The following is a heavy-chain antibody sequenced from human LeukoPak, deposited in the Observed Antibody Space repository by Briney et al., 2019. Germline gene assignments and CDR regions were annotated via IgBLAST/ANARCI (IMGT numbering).Heavy chain of an antibody. V-gene: IGHV3-74*01. Sequence: GGSLRLSCAASGFTFSRYWMHWVRHAPGKGLVWVSRINSDGSSTTYADSVKGRFTISRDNAKNTLYLQMNSLRAEDTAVYYCARDSAMIVVVNPPRYYMDVWGKGTTVTISS. CDR3: ARDSAMIVVVNPPRYYMDV. J-gene: IGHJ6*03. CDR1: GFTFSRYW. D-gene: IGHD3-22*01. CDR2: INSDGSST.